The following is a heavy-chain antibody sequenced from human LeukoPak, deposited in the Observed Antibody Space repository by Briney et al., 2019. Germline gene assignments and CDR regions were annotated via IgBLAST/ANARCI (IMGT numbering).Heavy chain of an antibody. J-gene: IGHJ4*02. V-gene: IGHV3-23*01. CDR3: AKCRGGSCYYFDY. CDR2: VGSSGSST. CDR1: GFTFSGYA. D-gene: IGHD2-15*01. Sequence: PGGSLRLSCAACGFTFSGYAMSWVRQAPGKGLEWVSAVGSSGSSTYYADSVQGRFTISRDNSQNTLYLQMSSLRAEDTAVYYCAKCRGGSCYYFDYWGQGTLVTVSP.